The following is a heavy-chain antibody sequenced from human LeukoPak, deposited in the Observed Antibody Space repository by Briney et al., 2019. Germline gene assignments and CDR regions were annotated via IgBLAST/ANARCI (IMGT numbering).Heavy chain of an antibody. J-gene: IGHJ4*02. CDR1: GFTFTTYA. V-gene: IGHV3-23*01. CDR2: ISGGGGGT. Sequence: GGSLRLSCAASGFTFTTYAMGWVRQSPGKGLEWLSSISGGGGGTYYAEFVKGRFTISRDNSKNTLYLQMNSLRAEDTAVYYCAKFYDILTGYFDHWGQGTLVTVSS. CDR3: AKFYDILTGYFDH. D-gene: IGHD3-9*01.